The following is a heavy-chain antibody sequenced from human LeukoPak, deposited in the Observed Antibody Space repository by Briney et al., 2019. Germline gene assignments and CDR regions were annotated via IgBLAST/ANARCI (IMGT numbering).Heavy chain of an antibody. CDR2: FDPEDGET. J-gene: IGHJ6*03. V-gene: IGHV1-24*01. Sequence: ASVKVSCKVSGYTLTELSMHWVRQAPGKGLEWMGGFDPEDGETIYAQKFQGRVTMTEDTSTDTAYMELSSLRSEDTAVYYCATSSPVVPAAYYYYMDVWGKGTTVTVSS. CDR1: GYTLTELS. D-gene: IGHD2-2*01. CDR3: ATSSPVVPAAYYYYMDV.